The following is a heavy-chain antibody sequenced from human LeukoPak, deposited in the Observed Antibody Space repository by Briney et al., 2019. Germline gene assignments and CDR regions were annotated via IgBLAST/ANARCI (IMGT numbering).Heavy chain of an antibody. Sequence: AGGSLKLSCAASGFTFSGSAMHWVRQASGKGLEWVGRIRSKANSYATAYAASVKGRFTISGDDSKNTAYLQMNSLKTEDTAVYYCTRRVAAAGNDYWGQGTLVTVSS. CDR2: IRSKANSYAT. CDR1: GFTFSGSA. CDR3: TRRVAAAGNDY. J-gene: IGHJ4*02. V-gene: IGHV3-73*01. D-gene: IGHD6-13*01.